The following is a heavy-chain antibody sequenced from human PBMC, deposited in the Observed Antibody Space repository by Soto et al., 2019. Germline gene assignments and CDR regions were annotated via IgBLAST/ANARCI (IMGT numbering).Heavy chain of an antibody. J-gene: IGHJ4*02. D-gene: IGHD5-18*01. Sequence: GGSLRLSCAASGFTFDDYAMHWVRQAPGKGLEWVSLISGDGGSTYYADSVKGRFTISRDNSKNSLYLQMNSLRTEDTDLYYCAKDIAIQIWLGTFDYWGQGTLVTVSS. CDR3: AKDIAIQIWLGTFDY. CDR1: GFTFDDYA. V-gene: IGHV3-43*02. CDR2: ISGDGGST.